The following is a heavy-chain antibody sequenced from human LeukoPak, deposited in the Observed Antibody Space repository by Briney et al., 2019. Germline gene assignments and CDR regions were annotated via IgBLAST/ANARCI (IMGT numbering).Heavy chain of an antibody. V-gene: IGHV1-46*01. CDR3: ARDQIGHGYNSQGWFDP. CDR1: GYTFTSYY. CDR2: INPSGGST. Sequence: GASVKVSCKASGYTFTSYYMHWVRQAPGQGLEWMGIINPSGGSTSYAQKFQGRVTMTRDTSTSTVYMELSSLRSEDTAVYYCARDQIGHGYNSQGWFDPWGQGTLVTVSS. J-gene: IGHJ5*02. D-gene: IGHD5-24*01.